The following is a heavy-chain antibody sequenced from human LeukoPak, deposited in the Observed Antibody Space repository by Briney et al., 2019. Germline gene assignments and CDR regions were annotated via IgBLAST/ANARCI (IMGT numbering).Heavy chain of an antibody. Sequence: GGSLRLSCAASGFTFSSYWMNWARQAPGKGLEWVASINHNGNVNYYVDSVKGRFTISRDNAKNSLYLQMSNLRAEDTAVYSCAKIGSYSGSFDYWGQGTLVTVSS. V-gene: IGHV3-7*03. D-gene: IGHD1-26*01. CDR3: AKIGSYSGSFDY. CDR2: INHNGNVN. CDR1: GFTFSSYW. J-gene: IGHJ4*02.